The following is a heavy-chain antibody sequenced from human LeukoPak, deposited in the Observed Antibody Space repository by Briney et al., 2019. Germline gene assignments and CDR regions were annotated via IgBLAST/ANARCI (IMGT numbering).Heavy chain of an antibody. CDR2: ISGSGGST. J-gene: IGHJ4*02. CDR3: AKDSGSGWPTIDY. Sequence: PGGSLRLSCAASGLTFRNAWVTWVRQAPGKGLEWVSAISGSGGSTYYADSVKGRFTISRDNSKNTLYLQMNSLRAEDTAVYYCAKDSGSGWPTIDYWGQGTLVTVSS. V-gene: IGHV3-23*01. D-gene: IGHD6-19*01. CDR1: GLTFRNAW.